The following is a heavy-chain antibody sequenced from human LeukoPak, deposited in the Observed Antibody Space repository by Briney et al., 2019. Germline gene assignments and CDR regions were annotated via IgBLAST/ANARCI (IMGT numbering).Heavy chain of an antibody. CDR2: IYHSGST. Sequence: PSQTLSLTCTVSGGSISSGGYYWSWIRQPPGKGLEWIVYIYHSGSTYYNPSLKSRVTISVDRSKNQFSLKLSSVTAADTAVYYCARGESGRGPALFDYWGQGTLVTVSS. J-gene: IGHJ4*02. D-gene: IGHD2-15*01. V-gene: IGHV4-30-2*01. CDR1: GGSISSGGYY. CDR3: ARGESGRGPALFDY.